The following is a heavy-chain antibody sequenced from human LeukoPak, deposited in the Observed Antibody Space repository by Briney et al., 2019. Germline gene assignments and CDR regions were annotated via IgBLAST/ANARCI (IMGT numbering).Heavy chain of an antibody. CDR3: ARESSYYFDY. Sequence: PSETLSLTCTVSGRSISSYYWSWIRQPPGKGLEWIGYIYYSGSTNYNPSLKSRVTISVDTSKNQFSLKLSSVTAADTAVYCCARESSYYFDYWGQGTLVTVSS. CDR2: IYYSGST. D-gene: IGHD6-6*01. J-gene: IGHJ4*02. CDR1: GRSISSYY. V-gene: IGHV4-59*01.